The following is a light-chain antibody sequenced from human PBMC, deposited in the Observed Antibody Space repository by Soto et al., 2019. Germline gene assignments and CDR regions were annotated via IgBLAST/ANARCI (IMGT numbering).Light chain of an antibody. CDR1: SSDISIYNY. CDR3: CSYTSSTNYV. Sequence: QSALTQPAPVSGSPGQSITISCTGTSSDISIYNYVSWYQQHPGKAPKLIIYEVSNRPSGISNRFSGAKSGNTASLTISGLQVEDEADYYCCSYTSSTNYVFGAGTKATVL. J-gene: IGLJ1*01. V-gene: IGLV2-14*01. CDR2: EVS.